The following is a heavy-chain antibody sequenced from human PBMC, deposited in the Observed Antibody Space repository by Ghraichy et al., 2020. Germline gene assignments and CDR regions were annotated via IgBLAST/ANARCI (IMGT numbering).Heavy chain of an antibody. V-gene: IGHV3-23*01. Sequence: GESLNISCAASGFTFSSFAMSWVRQAPGKGLEWVSAISGDGGNRYYADSVKGRFTISRDNSKNTLYLQMNSLRAEDTAVYYCAKPTGSYYYDSLDYWGQGTLVTVSS. CDR3: AKPTGSYYYDSLDY. J-gene: IGHJ4*02. CDR1: GFTFSSFA. CDR2: ISGDGGNR. D-gene: IGHD3-22*01.